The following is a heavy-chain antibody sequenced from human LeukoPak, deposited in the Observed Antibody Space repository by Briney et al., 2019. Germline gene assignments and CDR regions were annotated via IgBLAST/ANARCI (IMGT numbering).Heavy chain of an antibody. Sequence: GASVKVSCKASGYTFTGYYMHWVRQAPGQGLEWMGWISPNSGGTNCAQKFQGRVTTTRDTSISTAYMELSRLRSDDTAVYYCARGYSGYDFLYWGQGTLVTVSS. J-gene: IGHJ4*02. V-gene: IGHV1-2*02. D-gene: IGHD5-12*01. CDR2: ISPNSGGT. CDR1: GYTFTGYY. CDR3: ARGYSGYDFLY.